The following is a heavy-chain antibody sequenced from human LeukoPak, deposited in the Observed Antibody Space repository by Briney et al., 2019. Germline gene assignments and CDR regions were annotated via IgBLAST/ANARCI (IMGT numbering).Heavy chain of an antibody. J-gene: IGHJ4*02. Sequence: QAGGSLRLSCAASGFTFSGYWMSWVRQAPGKGLEWVANIKQDGSEKYYVDSVKGRFTISRDNAKNSLYLQMNSLRAGDTAVYYCARGLNRGFDYWGQGTLVTVSS. V-gene: IGHV3-7*03. CDR3: ARGLNRGFDY. CDR2: IKQDGSEK. CDR1: GFTFSGYW. D-gene: IGHD7-27*01.